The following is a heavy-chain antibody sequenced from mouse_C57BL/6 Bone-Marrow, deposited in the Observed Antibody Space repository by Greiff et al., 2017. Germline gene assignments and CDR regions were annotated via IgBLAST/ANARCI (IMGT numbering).Heavy chain of an antibody. V-gene: IGHV5-6*01. CDR3: ARHGRLLRHYVDY. J-gene: IGHJ2*01. D-gene: IGHD2-3*01. Sequence: EVKLVESGGDLVKPGGSLKLSCAASGFTFSSYGMSCVRQTPDKRLEWVATISSGGSYTYYPDSVKGRFPISRDNATNTLYLQMSSLKSEDTAMYYCARHGRLLRHYVDYWGQGTTLTVSS. CDR1: GFTFSSYG. CDR2: ISSGGSYT.